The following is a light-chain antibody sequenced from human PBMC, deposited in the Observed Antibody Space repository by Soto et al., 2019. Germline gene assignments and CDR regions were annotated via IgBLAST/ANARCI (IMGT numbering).Light chain of an antibody. V-gene: IGKV1-39*01. CDR3: QQSYSTPLSIT. CDR2: AAS. CDR1: QTIDNH. J-gene: IGKJ5*01. Sequence: DIQLTQSQSSLSASVGARVTITCRASQTIDNHLNWYQQKPGKAPALLIYAASSLQSGVPSRFSGSGSGTEFTLTISSLQPEDFATYYCQQSYSTPLSITFSQGTRLEI.